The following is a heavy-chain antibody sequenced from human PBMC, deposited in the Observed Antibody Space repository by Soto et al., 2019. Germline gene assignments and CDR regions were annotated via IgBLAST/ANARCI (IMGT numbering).Heavy chain of an antibody. D-gene: IGHD4-17*01. CDR3: ARLSVPMPVTKMSSLHN. CDR1: GYTFSSYW. Sequence: PGESLKISCHSSGYTFSSYWIAWVRQMPGKGLEWVGITYPGDSETRYSPALQGQVTISADRSTTTAYLQWSSLKASDSGTYYCARLSVPMPVTKMSSLHNWGRGPLVTVSS. V-gene: IGHV5-51*01. CDR2: TYPGDSET. J-gene: IGHJ4*01.